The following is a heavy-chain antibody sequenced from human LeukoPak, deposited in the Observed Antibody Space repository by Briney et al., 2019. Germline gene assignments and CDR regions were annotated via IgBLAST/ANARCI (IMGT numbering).Heavy chain of an antibody. CDR1: GFTFSSYS. CDR3: AREHDYGDREYFQH. V-gene: IGHV3-21*01. CDR2: ISRSSSYI. Sequence: GGSLRLSCAASGFTFSSYSINWVRQAPGKGLEWVSSISRSSSYIYYADSGKGRFTISRDNAKNSLYLQMNSLRAEDTAVYYCAREHDYGDREYFQHWGQGTLVTVSS. D-gene: IGHD4-17*01. J-gene: IGHJ1*01.